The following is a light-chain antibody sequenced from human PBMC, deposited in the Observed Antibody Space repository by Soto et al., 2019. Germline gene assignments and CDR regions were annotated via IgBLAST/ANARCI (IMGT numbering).Light chain of an antibody. CDR2: QDS. V-gene: IGLV3-1*01. J-gene: IGLJ2*01. CDR1: RLTDKF. CDR3: QAWDSITAV. Sequence: SYELTQPPSVSVSPGQTASITCSGDRLTDKFACWYQQKPGQSPVLVIYQDSKRPSGIPERFSGSNSGNTATLTISGTQAMDEADYYCQAWDSITAVFGGGTKLTVL.